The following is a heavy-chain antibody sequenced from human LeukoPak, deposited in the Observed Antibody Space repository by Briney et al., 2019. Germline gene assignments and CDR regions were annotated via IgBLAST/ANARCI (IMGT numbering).Heavy chain of an antibody. Sequence: SETLSLTCTVSGGSISSYYWSWIRQPPGKGLEWIGYIYYSGSTNYNPSLKSRVTISVDTSKNQFSLKLSSVTAADTAVYYCARRSQLAGGSGSVAFDIWGQGTMVTVSS. V-gene: IGHV4-59*08. J-gene: IGHJ3*02. CDR2: IYYSGST. CDR1: GGSISSYY. D-gene: IGHD3-10*01. CDR3: ARRSQLAGGSGSVAFDI.